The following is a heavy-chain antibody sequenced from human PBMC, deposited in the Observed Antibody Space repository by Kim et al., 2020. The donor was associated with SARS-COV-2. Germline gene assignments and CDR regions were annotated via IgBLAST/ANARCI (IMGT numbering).Heavy chain of an antibody. D-gene: IGHD3-9*01. CDR3: AKDPILTGYPVPDY. Sequence: ADAVKGRFTISRDNSKNTLYLQMNSLRAKDTAVYYCAKDPILTGYPVPDYWGQGTLVTVSS. J-gene: IGHJ4*02. V-gene: IGHV3-23*01.